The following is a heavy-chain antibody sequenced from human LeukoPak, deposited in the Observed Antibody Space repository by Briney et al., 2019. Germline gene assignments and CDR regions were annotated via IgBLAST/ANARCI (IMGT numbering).Heavy chain of an antibody. V-gene: IGHV4-34*01. CDR2: INHSGST. D-gene: IGHD2-8*01. CDR1: GFTFSSYW. Sequence: PGGSLRLSCAASGFTFSSYWMSWIRQPPGKGLEWIGEINHSGSTNYNPSLKSRVTISVDTSKNQFSLKLSSVTAADTAVYYCARKMVYAPVDYWGQGTLVTVSS. J-gene: IGHJ4*02. CDR3: ARKMVYAPVDY.